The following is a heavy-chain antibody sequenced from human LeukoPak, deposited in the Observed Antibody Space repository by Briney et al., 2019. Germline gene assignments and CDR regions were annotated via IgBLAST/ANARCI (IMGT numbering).Heavy chain of an antibody. J-gene: IGHJ6*03. CDR3: ASGVYYMDV. CDR2: INPYSGDT. Sequence: ASVKVSCKASGYTFTGYHIHWVRQAPGQGLEWMGRINPYSGDTNFAQKFQGRVTMTRDTSITTAYMDLSSLTPDDTAVYYYASGVYYMDVWGKGTTVTVSS. CDR1: GYTFTGYH. D-gene: IGHD3-16*01. V-gene: IGHV1-2*06.